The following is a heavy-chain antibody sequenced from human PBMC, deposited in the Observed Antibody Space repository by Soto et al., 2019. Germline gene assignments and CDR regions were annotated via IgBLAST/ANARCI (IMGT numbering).Heavy chain of an antibody. J-gene: IGHJ5*02. Sequence: PSETLSLTCTVSGGSISSYYWSWIRQPPGKGLEWIGYIYYSGSTNYNPSLKSRVTISVDTSKNQFSLKLSSVTAADTAVYYCARGERITIFGVVPSPWFDPWGQGTLVTVSS. CDR1: GGSISSYY. V-gene: IGHV4-59*01. CDR3: ARGERITIFGVVPSPWFDP. D-gene: IGHD3-3*01. CDR2: IYYSGST.